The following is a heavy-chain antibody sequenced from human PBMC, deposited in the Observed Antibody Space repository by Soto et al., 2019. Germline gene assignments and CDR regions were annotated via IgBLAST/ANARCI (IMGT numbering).Heavy chain of an antibody. V-gene: IGHV4-39*01. Sequence: SETLSLTCSVSGGSISSFTYYWGWIRQPPGKGLEWIGTVYYNENTYYNPSLKSRVTITVDTAKNQFSLNLRSVAAADTAMYFCERRERYYGPPGWFDPWGPGTLVTVYS. CDR3: ERRERYYGPPGWFDP. D-gene: IGHD3-9*01. J-gene: IGHJ5*02. CDR2: VYYNENT. CDR1: GGSISSFTYY.